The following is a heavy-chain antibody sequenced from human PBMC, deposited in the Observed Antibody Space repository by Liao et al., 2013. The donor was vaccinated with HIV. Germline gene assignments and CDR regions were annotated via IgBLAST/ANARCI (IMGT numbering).Heavy chain of an antibody. D-gene: IGHD3-3*01. Sequence: QAQLQQWGAGLLKPSETLSLTCGVYGGSFSDYYWNWIRQPPGKGLEWIGEINHSGSTNYAPSLKSRVTMSVDTSKNQFSLKLSSVTAADTAVYYCARTDQYYDFWNGYENWFDPWGQGTLVTVSS. CDR2: INHSGST. CDR3: ARTDQYYDFWNGYENWFDP. CDR1: GGSFSDYY. V-gene: IGHV4-34*01. J-gene: IGHJ5*02.